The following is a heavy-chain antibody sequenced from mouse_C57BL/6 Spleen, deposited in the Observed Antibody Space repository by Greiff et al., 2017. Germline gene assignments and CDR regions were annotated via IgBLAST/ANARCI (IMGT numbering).Heavy chain of an antibody. CDR2: IFPGSGST. J-gene: IGHJ1*03. CDR1: GYTFTDYY. D-gene: IGHD1-1*01. V-gene: IGHV1-75*01. CDR3: ARCITTVVATGLDV. Sequence: VQVVESGPELVKPGASVKISCKASGYTFTDYYINWVKQRPGQGLEWFGWIFPGSGSTYYNEKFKGKATLTVDKSSSTAYMLLSSLTSEDSAVYFCARCITTVVATGLDVWGTGTTVTVSS.